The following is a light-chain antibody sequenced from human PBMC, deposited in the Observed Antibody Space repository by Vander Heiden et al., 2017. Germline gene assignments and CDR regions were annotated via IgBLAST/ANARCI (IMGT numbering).Light chain of an antibody. Sequence: SSVLTQDPAVSVALGQTVRITCQGDSLRSYYASWYQQKPGQAPVLVIYGKNNWPSGIPDRFSGSSSGNTASLTITGAQAEDEADYYCNSRDSSGNHYVFGSGTKVTVL. CDR1: SLRSYY. CDR2: GKN. V-gene: IGLV3-19*01. CDR3: NSRDSSGNHYV. J-gene: IGLJ1*01.